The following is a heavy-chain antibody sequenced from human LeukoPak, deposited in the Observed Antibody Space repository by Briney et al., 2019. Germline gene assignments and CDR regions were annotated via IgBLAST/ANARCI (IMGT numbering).Heavy chain of an antibody. CDR2: IYTTGST. CDR3: AREAGIAVSGAFYYYMDV. V-gene: IGHV4-61*02. CDR1: GASVSRGTFY. D-gene: IGHD6-19*01. Sequence: SQTLSLTCTVSGASVSRGTFYWSWIRQPAGKGLEWIGRIYTTGSTNYNPSLSNRIAMSVDTSNNHFSLKLSSVTAADTAVYFCAREAGIAVSGAFYYYMDVWGEGTTVTVSS. J-gene: IGHJ6*03.